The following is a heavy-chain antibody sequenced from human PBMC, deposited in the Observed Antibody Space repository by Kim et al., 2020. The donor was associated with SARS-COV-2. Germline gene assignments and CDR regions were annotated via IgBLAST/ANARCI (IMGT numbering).Heavy chain of an antibody. CDR2: IFNTGST. D-gene: IGHD6-19*01. J-gene: IGHJ4*02. CDR1: GGSKSTYY. V-gene: IGHV4-4*07. Sequence: SETLSLTCPVSGGSKSTYYWSWIRQPAGKGLEWIGRIFNTGSTNYNPSLKSRVTMSIDTSKNQFSLKLTSVTAADTAVYYCARESGWPKYYVDYWGPGTLVTVSS. CDR3: ARESGWPKYYVDY.